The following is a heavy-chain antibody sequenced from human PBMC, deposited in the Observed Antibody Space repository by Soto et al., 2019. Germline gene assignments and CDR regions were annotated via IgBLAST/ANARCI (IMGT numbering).Heavy chain of an antibody. CDR3: ARGEVVASIWFDP. CDR2: IYYSGCT. J-gene: IGHJ5*02. V-gene: IGHV4-31*03. CDR1: GGSILASGSFY. Sequence: QVQMQESGPGLVKPSQTLYLTCSVSGGSILASGSFYWNWIRQHTGKGLEWVGYIYYSGCTYYNRSLKSRATISLDTYKNLCSLKLTSVTAADTASYYWARGEVVASIWFDPWGQGTLVTVPS. D-gene: IGHD2-15*01.